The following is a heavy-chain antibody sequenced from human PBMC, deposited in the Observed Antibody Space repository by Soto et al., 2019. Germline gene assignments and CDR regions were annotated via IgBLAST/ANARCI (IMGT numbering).Heavy chain of an antibody. CDR3: ARDLAPPNWFDP. CDR2: ISGYSGNT. CDR1: GYTFTGYG. V-gene: IGHV1-18*01. J-gene: IGHJ5*02. Sequence: QVQLVQSGDEVKKPGASVKVSCKASGYTFTGYGISWLRQAPGQGLEWMGWISGYSGNTNYAQKFQGRVTRTTDTSTSTAYMELRSLRSDDTAVYYGARDLAPPNWFDPWGQGTLVTVSS.